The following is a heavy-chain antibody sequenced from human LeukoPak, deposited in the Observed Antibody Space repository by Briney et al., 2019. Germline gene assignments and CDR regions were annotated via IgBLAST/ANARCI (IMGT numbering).Heavy chain of an antibody. D-gene: IGHD3-22*01. J-gene: IGHJ4*02. CDR1: GFTFSSYA. CDR2: ISGSGGST. CDR3: AKEGDSSGYPTGDFDY. Sequence: PGGSLRLSCAASGFTFSSYAMSWVRQAPGKGLEWVSAISGSGGSTYYADSVKGRFTISRDNSKNTLYLQMNSLRAEDTAVYYCAKEGDSSGYPTGDFDYWGQGTLVTVSS. V-gene: IGHV3-23*01.